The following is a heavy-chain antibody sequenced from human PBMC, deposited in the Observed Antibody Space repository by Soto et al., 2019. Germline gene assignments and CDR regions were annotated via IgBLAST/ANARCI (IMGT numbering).Heavy chain of an antibody. CDR1: GFTFSTHA. Sequence: QVQLVESGGGVVQPGRSLRLSCAASGFTFSTHAMHWVRQAPGKGLECVAIVSFDGRNKYYADSVKGRFTISRDNSKNTLHMNMSGLTHADTDVYSCAGDQAGITTTGGGRIDHWGEGTPVTVSS. CDR2: VSFDGRNK. CDR3: AGDQAGITTTGGGRIDH. D-gene: IGHD1-20*01. V-gene: IGHV3-30*04. J-gene: IGHJ4*02.